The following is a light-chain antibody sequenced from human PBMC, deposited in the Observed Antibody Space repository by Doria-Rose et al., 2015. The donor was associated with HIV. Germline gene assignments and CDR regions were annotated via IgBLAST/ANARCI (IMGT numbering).Light chain of an antibody. Sequence: QSVVTQPHSVSGAPGQRVAISCTGSSSNIGAGFDVNWYQQFPGTAPKLLIHGNTNRPSGVPDRFSGSKSGTSASLAISGLRAEDEADYYCQSYDSRLSVYVFGTGTKVTVL. CDR1: SSNIGAGFD. J-gene: IGLJ1*01. V-gene: IGLV1-40*01. CDR2: GNT. CDR3: QSYDSRLSVYV.